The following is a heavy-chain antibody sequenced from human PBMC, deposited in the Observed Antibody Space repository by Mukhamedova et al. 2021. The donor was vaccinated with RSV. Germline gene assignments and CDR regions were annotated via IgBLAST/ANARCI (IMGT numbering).Heavy chain of an antibody. CDR2: INSDGSST. CDR3: ARAYYDFWSGYPFDY. Sequence: VSRINSDGSSTSYADSVKGRFTISRDNAKNTLYLQMNSLRAEDTAVYYCARAYYDFWSGYPFDYWGQGTLVTVSS. J-gene: IGHJ4*02. D-gene: IGHD3-3*01. V-gene: IGHV3-74*01.